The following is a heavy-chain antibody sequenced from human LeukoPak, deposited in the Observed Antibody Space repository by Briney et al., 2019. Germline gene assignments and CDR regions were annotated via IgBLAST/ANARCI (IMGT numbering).Heavy chain of an antibody. CDR3: AKKRAVGAPTGLDY. D-gene: IGHD1-26*01. Sequence: PGGSLRLSCAASEFIFSSYAMSWVRQAPGKGPEWVSIVSGSGGTTYYADSVKGRFTISRDNSKNTLYLQMSSLRAEDTALYYCAKKRAVGAPTGLDYWGQGTLVTVSS. CDR1: EFIFSSYA. V-gene: IGHV3-23*01. J-gene: IGHJ4*02. CDR2: VSGSGGTT.